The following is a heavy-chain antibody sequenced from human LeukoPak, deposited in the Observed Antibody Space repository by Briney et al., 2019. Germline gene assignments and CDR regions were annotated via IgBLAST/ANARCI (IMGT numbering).Heavy chain of an antibody. CDR2: IYSGGRT. CDR1: GFTVSSNY. CDR3: ARGQPIDY. V-gene: IGHV3-66*01. J-gene: IGHJ4*02. Sequence: GGSLRLSCAAPGFTVSSNYMSWVRQAPGKGLEWVSVIYSGGRTYYADSVKGRFTISRDNSKNTLYLQVNSLRAEDTAVYYCARGQPIDYWGQGTLVTVSS. D-gene: IGHD1-14*01.